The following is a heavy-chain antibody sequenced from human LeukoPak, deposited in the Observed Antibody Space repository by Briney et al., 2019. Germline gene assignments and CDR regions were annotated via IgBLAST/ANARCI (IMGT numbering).Heavy chain of an antibody. V-gene: IGHV4-4*07. CDR2: IYTSGST. CDR3: AGIRGYSGYDDAFDI. J-gene: IGHJ3*02. D-gene: IGHD5-12*01. CDR1: GGSISSDY. Sequence: SETLSLTCTVSGGSISSDYWSWIRQPAGKGLEWIGRIYTSGSTNYNPSLKSRVTMSVDTSKNQFSLKLSSVTAADTAVYYCAGIRGYSGYDDAFDIWGQGTMVTVSS.